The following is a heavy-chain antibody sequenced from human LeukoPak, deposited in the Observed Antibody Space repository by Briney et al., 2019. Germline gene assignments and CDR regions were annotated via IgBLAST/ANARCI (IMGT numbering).Heavy chain of an antibody. CDR2: IYYSGNT. CDR3: ARQTGSGLFILP. D-gene: IGHD3/OR15-3a*01. J-gene: IGHJ4*02. CDR1: GVSISSSNSY. Sequence: NPSETLSLTCTVSGVSISSSNSYWGWIRQPPGKGLEWIGSIYYSGNTYYSASLKSQVSISIDTSKNQFSLKLTSVTAADTAVYYCARQTGSGLFILPGGQGTLVTVSS. V-gene: IGHV4-39*01.